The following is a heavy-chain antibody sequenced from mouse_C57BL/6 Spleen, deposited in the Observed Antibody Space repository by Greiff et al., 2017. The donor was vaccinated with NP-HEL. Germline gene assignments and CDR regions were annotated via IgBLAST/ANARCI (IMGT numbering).Heavy chain of an antibody. CDR3: ARHYVSSYYFDY. V-gene: IGHV1-55*01. J-gene: IGHJ2*01. D-gene: IGHD1-1*01. CDR2: IYPGSGST. CDR1: GYTFTSYW. Sequence: QVQLQQPGAELVKPGASVKMSCKASGYTFTSYWITWVKQRPGQGLEWIGEIYPGSGSTNYNEKFKSKATMTVDTSSSTAYMQLSSLTSEDSAVYYCARHYVSSYYFDYWGQGTTLTVSS.